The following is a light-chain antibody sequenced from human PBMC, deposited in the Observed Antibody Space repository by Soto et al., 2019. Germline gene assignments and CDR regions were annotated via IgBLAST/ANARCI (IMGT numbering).Light chain of an antibody. J-gene: IGLJ1*01. CDR3: SSCAGSNPPYV. Sequence: QSALTQPPSASGSPGQSVTISCTGTSSDVGGCKFVSWYQQYPGKAPKLIIYEVSKRPSGVPDRFSGFKSGNTASLTVSGLQAEEEAAYYCSSCAGSNPPYVFGTGTKVTVL. CDR1: SSDVGGCKF. V-gene: IGLV2-8*01. CDR2: EVS.